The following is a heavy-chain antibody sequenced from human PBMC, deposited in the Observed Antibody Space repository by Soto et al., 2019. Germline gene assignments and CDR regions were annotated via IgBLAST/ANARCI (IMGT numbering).Heavy chain of an antibody. J-gene: IGHJ6*02. Sequence: EVQLVESGGGLVQPGGSLRLSCAASGFTFSSYWMSWVRQAPGKGLEGVANIKQGGSEKDYVDSVKGRFTISRDNAKNSLYLQMNSLRAEDTAVYYCARAGSWYGHSYYYYGMDVWGQGTTVTVSS. CDR2: IKQGGSEK. CDR3: ARAGSWYGHSYYYYGMDV. CDR1: GFTFSSYW. D-gene: IGHD6-13*01. V-gene: IGHV3-7*01.